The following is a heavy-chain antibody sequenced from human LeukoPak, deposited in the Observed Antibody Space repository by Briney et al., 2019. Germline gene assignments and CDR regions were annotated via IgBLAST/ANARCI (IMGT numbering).Heavy chain of an antibody. Sequence: PGRSLRLSCAASGFTFDDYAMHWVRQAPGKGLEWVSGISWNSDNLGYADSVKGRFTISRDNAKNSLYLQMNSLRAEDTAVYYCAKADIVVVVAHEYFQHWGQGTLVTVSS. D-gene: IGHD2-15*01. J-gene: IGHJ1*01. CDR2: ISWNSDNL. CDR3: AKADIVVVVAHEYFQH. CDR1: GFTFDDYA. V-gene: IGHV3-9*01.